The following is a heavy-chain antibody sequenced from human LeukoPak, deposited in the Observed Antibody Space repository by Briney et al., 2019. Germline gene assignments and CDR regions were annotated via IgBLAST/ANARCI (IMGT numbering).Heavy chain of an antibody. CDR1: GFTFSSYW. V-gene: IGHV3-7*01. Sequence: GGSLRLSCAASGFTFSSYWMSWVRQAPGKGLEWVANIKQDGSEKYYVDSVKGRFTISRDNAKNSLYLQMNSLRAEDTAVYYCARLLRVGTAAGFDYWGQGTLVTVSS. D-gene: IGHD6-13*01. CDR3: ARLLRVGTAAGFDY. CDR2: IKQDGSEK. J-gene: IGHJ4*02.